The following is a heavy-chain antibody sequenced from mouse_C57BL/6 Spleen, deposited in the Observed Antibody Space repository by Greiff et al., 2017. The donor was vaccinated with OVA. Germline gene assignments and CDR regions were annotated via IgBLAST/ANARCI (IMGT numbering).Heavy chain of an antibody. D-gene: IGHD2-2*01. J-gene: IGHJ2*01. Sequence: EVHLVESGGGLVQSGRSLRLSCATSGFTFSDFYMEWVRQAPGKGLEWIAASRNKANDYTTEYSASVKGRFIVSRDTSQSILYLQMNALRAEDTAIYYCARDAFYRGLGLGYWGQGTTLTVSS. CDR1: GFTFSDFY. CDR2: SRNKANDYTT. V-gene: IGHV7-1*01. CDR3: ARDAFYRGLGLGY.